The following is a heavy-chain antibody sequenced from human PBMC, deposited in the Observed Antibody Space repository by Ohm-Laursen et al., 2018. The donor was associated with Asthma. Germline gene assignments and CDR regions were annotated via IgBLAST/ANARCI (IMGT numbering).Heavy chain of an antibody. CDR3: VRGSWYGSTSDAY. V-gene: IGHV3-30*03. J-gene: IGHJ4*02. CDR2: LSYDGHNK. D-gene: IGHD6-19*01. Sequence: SLRLSCAASGFTFSSYGMHWVRQVPGKGLEWLAILSYDGHNKHYAESLRGRFFISGDSSENTVELQMNSLRGEDTAVYYCVRGSWYGSTSDAYWGQGTLVTVSS. CDR1: GFTFSSYG.